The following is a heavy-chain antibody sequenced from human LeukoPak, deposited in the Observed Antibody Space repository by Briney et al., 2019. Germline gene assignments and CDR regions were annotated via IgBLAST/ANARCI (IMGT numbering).Heavy chain of an antibody. V-gene: IGHV3-30*18. CDR2: ISYDGSNK. CDR3: AKDLGGDCYSCWGSIDY. CDR1: GFTFSSYG. D-gene: IGHD2-21*02. J-gene: IGHJ4*02. Sequence: PGGSLRLSCAASGFTFSSYGMHWVRQAPGKGLEWVAVISYDGSNKYYADSVKGRFTISRDNSKNTLYLQMNSLRAEDTAVYYCAKDLGGDCYSCWGSIDYWGQGTLVTVSS.